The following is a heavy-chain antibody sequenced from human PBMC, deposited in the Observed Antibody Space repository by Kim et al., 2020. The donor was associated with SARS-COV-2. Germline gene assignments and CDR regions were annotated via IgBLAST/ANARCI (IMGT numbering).Heavy chain of an antibody. J-gene: IGHJ2*01. CDR2: VSTDGQYT. D-gene: IGHD1-1*01. V-gene: IGHV3-23*05. CDR3: AKEKRSGTWYFDL. Sequence: GGSLRLSCAASGLTFGSYAMTWVRQAPGKGLEWVSTVSTDGQYTFYADSVKGRFTVSRDNSKSTLYLQMSSLRAADAAMYYCAKEKRSGTWYFDLWGRGT. CDR1: GLTFGSYA.